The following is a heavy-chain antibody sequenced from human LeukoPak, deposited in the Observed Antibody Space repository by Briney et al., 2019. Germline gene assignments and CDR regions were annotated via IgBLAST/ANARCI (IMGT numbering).Heavy chain of an antibody. CDR2: ISGSGHDI. CDR1: GFTFSDSY. D-gene: IGHD3-22*01. J-gene: IGHJ4*02. V-gene: IGHV3-11*04. CDR3: TRDPNSSGYYPPFDY. Sequence: PGGSLRLSCAASGFTFSDSYMTWVRQAPGKGVEWVAYISGSGHDINYSDSVKGRFTISRDNAKNSLYLQMSSLRVEDTAVYYCTRDPNSSGYYPPFDYWGQGTLVTVSS.